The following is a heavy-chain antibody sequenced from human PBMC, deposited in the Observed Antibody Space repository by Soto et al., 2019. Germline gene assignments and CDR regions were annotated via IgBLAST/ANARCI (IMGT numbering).Heavy chain of an antibody. CDR2: INHSGST. D-gene: IGHD3-16*02. Sequence: QVQLQQWGAGLLKPSETLSLTCAVYGGSFSGYYWSWIRQPPGKGLEWIGEINHSGSTNYNPPLKYRGPITGTTLQNQFSLKLSSVTAADTAVYYCARMAGEYDYIWGSYRLETYFDYWGQGTLVTVSS. V-gene: IGHV4-34*01. CDR3: ARMAGEYDYIWGSYRLETYFDY. CDR1: GGSFSGYY. J-gene: IGHJ4*02.